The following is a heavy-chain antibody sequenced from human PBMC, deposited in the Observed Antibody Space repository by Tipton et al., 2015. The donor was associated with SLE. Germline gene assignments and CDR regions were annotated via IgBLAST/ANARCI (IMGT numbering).Heavy chain of an antibody. CDR1: GFTFSDYY. Sequence: SLRLSCAAFGFTFSDYYMSWIRQAPGKGLEWLSYISNDGSTKFYADSVKGRFTISRDNAKNSLYLQMNSLRAEDTAVYYCARGGSGYISVWGQGTLVTVSS. J-gene: IGHJ4*02. D-gene: IGHD6-19*01. CDR2: ISNDGSTK. CDR3: ARGGSGYISV. V-gene: IGHV3-11*04.